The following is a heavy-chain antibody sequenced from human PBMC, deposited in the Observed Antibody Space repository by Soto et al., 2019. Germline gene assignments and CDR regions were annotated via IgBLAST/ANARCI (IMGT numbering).Heavy chain of an antibody. CDR1: GYTFTSYA. J-gene: IGHJ6*02. Sequence: ASVKVSCKASGYTFTSYAMHWVRQAPGQRLEWMGWINAGNGNTKYSQKFQGRVTITRDTSASTAYMELSSLRSEDTAVYYCARDRPYYYGMDVWGQGTTVTVSS. CDR3: ARDRPYYYGMDV. CDR2: INAGNGNT. V-gene: IGHV1-3*01.